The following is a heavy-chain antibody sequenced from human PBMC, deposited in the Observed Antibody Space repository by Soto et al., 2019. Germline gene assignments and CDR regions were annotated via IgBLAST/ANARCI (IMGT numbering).Heavy chain of an antibody. J-gene: IGHJ4*02. CDR2: IIPIFGTT. CDR1: GGTVSSYA. D-gene: IGHD3-9*01. Sequence: QVQLVQSGAEVKKPGSSVKVSCKASGGTVSSYAIIWVRQAPGQGLEWMGGIIPIFGTTNYAQKFQGRVTITADESTSTAYMELSSLRSDDTAVYYCARAPPPYYYILTGYRDYWGQGTLVTVSS. V-gene: IGHV1-69*01. CDR3: ARAPPPYYYILTGYRDY.